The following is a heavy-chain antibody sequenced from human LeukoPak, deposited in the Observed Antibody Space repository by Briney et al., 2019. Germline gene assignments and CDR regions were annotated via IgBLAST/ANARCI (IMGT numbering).Heavy chain of an antibody. CDR2: IYTSGST. V-gene: IGHV4-4*08. J-gene: IGHJ3*02. CDR1: GGSISSYY. CDR3: ARDRVEMASDAFDI. D-gene: IGHD5-24*01. Sequence: SETLSLTCTVSGGSISSYYWSWIRQPPGKGLEWIGRIYTSGSTNYNPSLKSRVTISVDTSKNQFSLKLSSVTAADTAVYYCARDRVEMASDAFDIWGQGTMVTVSS.